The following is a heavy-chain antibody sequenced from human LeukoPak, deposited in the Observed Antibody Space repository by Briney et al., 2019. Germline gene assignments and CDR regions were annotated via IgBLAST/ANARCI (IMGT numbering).Heavy chain of an antibody. D-gene: IGHD6-13*01. CDR3: ARGDRYSSSWYTDY. CDR1: GYTFTSYG. J-gene: IGHJ4*02. Sequence: ASVNVSCKASGYTFTSYGISWVRQAPGPGLEWLGWISAYNGNTNYAQKLQGRVTMTTDTSTSTAYMELRSLRSDDTAVYYCARGDRYSSSWYTDYWGQGTLVTVSS. V-gene: IGHV1-18*04. CDR2: ISAYNGNT.